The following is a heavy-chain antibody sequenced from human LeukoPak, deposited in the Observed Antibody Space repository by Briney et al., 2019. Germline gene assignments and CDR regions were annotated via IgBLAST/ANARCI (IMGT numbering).Heavy chain of an antibody. CDR2: IYHSGST. J-gene: IGHJ5*02. V-gene: IGHV4-38-2*02. D-gene: IGHD3-3*01. CDR3: ARGDFWSGYYCFDP. Sequence: SETLSLTCTVSGYSISSGYYWGWIRQPPGKGLEWIGSIYHSGSTYYNPSLKSRVTISVDTSKNQFSLKLSSVTAADTAVYYCARGDFWSGYYCFDPWGQGTLVTVSS. CDR1: GYSISSGYY.